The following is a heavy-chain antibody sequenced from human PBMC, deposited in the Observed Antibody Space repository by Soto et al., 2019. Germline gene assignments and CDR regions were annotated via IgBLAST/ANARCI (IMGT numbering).Heavy chain of an antibody. D-gene: IGHD1-1*01. Sequence: ASETLSLTCTVSGGSVSSYYWSWIRQPPGKGLEWIGYIYYSGSTNYNPSLKSRVTISVDTSKNQFSLKLSSVTAADTAVYYCARRYGYSFDYWGQGTLVTVSS. CDR2: IYYSGST. CDR3: ARRYGYSFDY. V-gene: IGHV4-59*08. J-gene: IGHJ4*02. CDR1: GGSVSSYY.